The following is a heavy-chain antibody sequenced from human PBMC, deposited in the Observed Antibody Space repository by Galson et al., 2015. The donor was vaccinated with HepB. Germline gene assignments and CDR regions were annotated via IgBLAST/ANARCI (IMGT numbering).Heavy chain of an antibody. CDR2: IKEDGSEK. J-gene: IGHJ4*02. CDR1: GFTFSSNW. CDR3: VLVASGKFDF. Sequence: SLRLSCAASGFTFSSNWMSWVRQAPGKGLEWVANIKEDGSEKYYVDFVKGRFTISRDNAKNSLYLQMNSLRAEDTAVYYCVLVASGKFDFWGQGTLLIVSS. V-gene: IGHV3-7*03.